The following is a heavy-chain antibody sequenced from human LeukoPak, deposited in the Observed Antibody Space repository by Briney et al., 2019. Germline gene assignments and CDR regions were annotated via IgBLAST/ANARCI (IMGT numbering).Heavy chain of an antibody. D-gene: IGHD3-22*01. V-gene: IGHV1-8*01. J-gene: IGHJ4*02. CDR3: ARVGVYYDSSGPTRKPLDY. CDR1: GYTFTSYD. CDR2: MNPNSGNT. Sequence: GASVKVSCKASGYTFTSYDINWVRQATGQGLEWMGWMNPNSGNTGYAQKFQGRVTMTRNTSISTAYMELSSLRSEDTAVYYCARVGVYYDSSGPTRKPLDYWGQGTLVTVSS.